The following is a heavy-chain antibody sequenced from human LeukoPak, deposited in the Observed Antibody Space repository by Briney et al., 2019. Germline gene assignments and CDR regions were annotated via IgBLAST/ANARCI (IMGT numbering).Heavy chain of an antibody. J-gene: IGHJ5*02. V-gene: IGHV3-74*01. Sequence: GGSLRLSCTASGFTFGDDWMHWVRQAPGKGLVWVSRMNSDGRSTYYADSVKGRFTISRDNAKNTVYLEMNSLSVEDTATYYCIRDFRSADLWGQGTLVTVTS. CDR1: GFTFGDDW. CDR2: MNSDGRST. CDR3: IRDFRSADL.